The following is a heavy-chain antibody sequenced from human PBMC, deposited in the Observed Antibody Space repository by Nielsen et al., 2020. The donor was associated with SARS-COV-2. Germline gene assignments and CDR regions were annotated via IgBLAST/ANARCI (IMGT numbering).Heavy chain of an antibody. CDR1: GFTFGDYA. V-gene: IGHV3-49*04. CDR3: TRALDYYGMDV. Sequence: GESLKISCTASGFTFGDYAMSWVRQAPGKGLKWVGFIRSKAYGGTTEYAASVKGRFTISRDDSKSIAYLQMNSLKTEDTAVYYCTRALDYYGMDVWGQGTTVTVSS. J-gene: IGHJ6*02. CDR2: IRSKAYGGTT.